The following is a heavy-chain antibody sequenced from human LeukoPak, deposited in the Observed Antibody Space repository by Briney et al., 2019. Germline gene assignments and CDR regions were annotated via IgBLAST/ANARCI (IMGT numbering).Heavy chain of an antibody. CDR1: GFTFSSHS. CDR3: ARDRRGCSGGSCYSAFDY. J-gene: IGHJ4*02. CDR2: ISSSGSTI. Sequence: GGSLRLSCAASGFTFSSHSMNWVRQAPGKGLEWVSYISSSGSTIYYADSVKGRFTISRDNAKNSLYLQMNSLRAEDTAVYYCARDRRGCSGGSCYSAFDYWGQGTLVTVSS. V-gene: IGHV3-48*04. D-gene: IGHD2-15*01.